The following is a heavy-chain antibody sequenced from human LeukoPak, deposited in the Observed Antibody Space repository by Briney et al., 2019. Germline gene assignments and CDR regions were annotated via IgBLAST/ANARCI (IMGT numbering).Heavy chain of an antibody. Sequence: SETLSLTCTVSGGSISSYYGSWIRQPPGKGLEWIGYIYYSGSTNYNPSLKSRVTISVDTSKNQFSLKLSSVTAADTAVYYCARSHYYDSSGYVWDYWGQGTLVTVSS. D-gene: IGHD3-22*01. CDR2: IYYSGST. J-gene: IGHJ4*02. V-gene: IGHV4-59*01. CDR1: GGSISSYY. CDR3: ARSHYYDSSGYVWDY.